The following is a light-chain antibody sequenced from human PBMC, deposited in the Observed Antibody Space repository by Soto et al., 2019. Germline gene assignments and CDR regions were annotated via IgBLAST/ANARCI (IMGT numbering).Light chain of an antibody. V-gene: IGKV3D-7*01. CDR1: QSIDSNY. J-gene: IGKJ5*01. CDR3: QHYYSTPIT. CDR2: GAS. Sequence: EIVMTQSPGTLSLSPGETVTLSCRASQSIDSNYLSWYHQKAGQXPRLLISGASIRATGIPARFSGSGSGTDFTITISSLQAEDVAVYYCQHYYSTPITFGQGTRLEIK.